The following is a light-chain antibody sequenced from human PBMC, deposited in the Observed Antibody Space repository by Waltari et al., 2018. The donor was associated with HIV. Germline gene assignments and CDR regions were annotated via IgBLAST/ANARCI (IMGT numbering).Light chain of an antibody. J-gene: IGLJ2*01. Sequence: QSVVTQPPSASGTLGQRVTISCSGGTSNIGSNYVYWYQHLPGTSPKLLIYINDQRPAGVPVQISGSTSGTSASLAISGLRSEDEADYYCASWDDSLGGYWIFGGGTNLTVL. CDR1: TSNIGSNY. CDR2: IND. CDR3: ASWDDSLGGYWI. V-gene: IGLV1-47*01.